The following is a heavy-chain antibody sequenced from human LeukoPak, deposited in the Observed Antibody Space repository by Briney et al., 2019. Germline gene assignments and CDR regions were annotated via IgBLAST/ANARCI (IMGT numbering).Heavy chain of an antibody. CDR3: ARGGRYDYVWGSYRYTQAQFDY. V-gene: IGHV4-34*01. CDR1: GGSFSGYY. J-gene: IGHJ4*02. CDR2: INHSGST. D-gene: IGHD3-16*02. Sequence: SETLSLTCAVYGGSFSGYYWSWIRQPPGKGLEWIGEINHSGSTNYNPSLKSRVTISVDTSKNQFSLKLSSVTAADTAAYYCARGGRYDYVWGSYRYTQAQFDYWGQGTLVTVSS.